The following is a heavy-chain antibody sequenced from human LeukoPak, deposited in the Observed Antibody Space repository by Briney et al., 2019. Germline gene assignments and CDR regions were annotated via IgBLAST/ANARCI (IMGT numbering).Heavy chain of an antibody. V-gene: IGHV4-59*01. CDR2: IYYSGST. Sequence: SETLSLTCTVSGGSISSYYWSWIRQPPGKGLEWIGYIYYSGSTNYNPSLESRVTISVDTSKNQFSLKLSSVTAADTAVYYCARLPGLYGDYDYYYYGMDVWGQGTTVTVSS. J-gene: IGHJ6*02. D-gene: IGHD4-17*01. CDR3: ARLPGLYGDYDYYYYGMDV. CDR1: GGSISSYY.